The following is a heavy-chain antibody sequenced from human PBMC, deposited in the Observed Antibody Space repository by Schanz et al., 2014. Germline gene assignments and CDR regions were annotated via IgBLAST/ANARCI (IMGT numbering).Heavy chain of an antibody. J-gene: IGHJ4*02. Sequence: VQLVESGGGLVQPRGSLRLSCAASGFTFSSYAMSWVRQAPGKGLEWVANIGYDGSEKYYVDSVKGRFTISRDNSKDTLYLQMSGLTPEDTAVYYCARDGDFDYWGQGTLVTVSS. CDR3: ARDGDFDY. CDR1: GFTFSSYA. V-gene: IGHV3-33*08. CDR2: IGYDGSEK.